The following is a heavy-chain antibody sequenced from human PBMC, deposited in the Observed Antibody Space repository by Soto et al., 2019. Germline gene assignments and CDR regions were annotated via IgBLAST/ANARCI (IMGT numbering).Heavy chain of an antibody. CDR1: GYTFTNYG. V-gene: IGHV1-18*01. CDR2: ISAHTGNT. CDR3: ARMATFGSLNWFDP. Sequence: ASVKVSCKTSGYTFTNYGISWVRQAPGQGLEWMGWISAHTGNTNYAQKFQGRVTMTRDISIATAYMELSSLRSDDTAIYYCARMATFGSLNWFDPWGQGTLVTVSS. D-gene: IGHD3-16*01. J-gene: IGHJ5*02.